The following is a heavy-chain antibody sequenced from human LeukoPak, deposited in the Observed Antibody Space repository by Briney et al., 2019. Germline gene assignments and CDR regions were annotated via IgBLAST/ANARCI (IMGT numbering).Heavy chain of an antibody. CDR1: GFTFSPYP. CDR3: VRDPSARFYFDY. D-gene: IGHD6-6*01. J-gene: IGHJ4*02. Sequence: GGSLRLSCATSGFTFSPYPMHWVRQAPGKGLEWVAVIAYDGGNIFYAPSVRGRFTISRDNSRGTLSLQMNSLKVEDTALYYCVRDPSARFYFDYWGQGTLVTVSS. CDR2: IAYDGGNI. V-gene: IGHV3-30*03.